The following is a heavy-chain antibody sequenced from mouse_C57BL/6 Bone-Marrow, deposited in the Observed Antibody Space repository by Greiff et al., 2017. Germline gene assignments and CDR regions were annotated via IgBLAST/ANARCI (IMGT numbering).Heavy chain of an antibody. CDR3: ASLWLRRRGFAY. CDR2: IYPRSGNT. Sequence: QVQLQQSGAELARPGASVKLSCKASGYTFTSYGISWVKQRTGQGLEWIGEIYPRSGNTYYNEKFKGKATLTADKSSSTAYMELRSLTSEDSAVYFCASLWLRRRGFAYRAKGLWSLSLQ. D-gene: IGHD2-2*01. V-gene: IGHV1-81*01. J-gene: IGHJ3*01. CDR1: GYTFTSYG.